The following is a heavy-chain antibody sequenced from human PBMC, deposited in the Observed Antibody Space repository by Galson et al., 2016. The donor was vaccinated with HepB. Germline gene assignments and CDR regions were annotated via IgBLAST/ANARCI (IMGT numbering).Heavy chain of an antibody. D-gene: IGHD5-12*01. CDR1: GFTFSSSS. V-gene: IGHV3-48*01. Sequence: SLRLSCAASGFTFSSSSMNWVRQAPGKGLEWVSYISSSSDTIYYADSVAGRFPISRDNSKKTLYLQMNSLRAEDTAVYYCAKEPRDYFMAKYGMDVWGQGTTVSVSS. J-gene: IGHJ6*02. CDR2: ISSSSDTI. CDR3: AKEPRDYFMAKYGMDV.